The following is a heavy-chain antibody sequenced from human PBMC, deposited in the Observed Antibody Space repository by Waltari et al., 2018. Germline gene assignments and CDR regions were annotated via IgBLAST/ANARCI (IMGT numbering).Heavy chain of an antibody. D-gene: IGHD5-12*01. Sequence: QVQLQESGPGLVKPSQTLSLTCTVAGASLSSGSSCSTWLRQPAGKTLEWVGRFCTSGSSNSNPSLKSRVTVSVDTSKNQFSLRLTSVTAADTAVYYCARDSGYNFLYYFDLWGQGVRVTVSS. CDR2: FCTSGSS. CDR3: ARDSGYNFLYYFDL. J-gene: IGHJ4*02. V-gene: IGHV4-61*02. CDR1: GASLSSGSSC.